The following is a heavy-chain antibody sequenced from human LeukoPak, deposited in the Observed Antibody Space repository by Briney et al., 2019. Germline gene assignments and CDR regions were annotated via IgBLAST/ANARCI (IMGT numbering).Heavy chain of an antibody. CDR3: TRDQTPYY. V-gene: IGHV3-49*04. CDR1: GFTFGDYA. J-gene: IGHJ4*02. Sequence: GGSLRLSCTASGFTFGDYAMTWVRQAPGKGLEWVGFIRSKIYGGTPEYAASVKGRFTFSRDDSKGIAYLQMNSLKTEDTAVYYCTRDQTPYYWGQGTLVTVSS. CDR2: IRSKIYGGTP.